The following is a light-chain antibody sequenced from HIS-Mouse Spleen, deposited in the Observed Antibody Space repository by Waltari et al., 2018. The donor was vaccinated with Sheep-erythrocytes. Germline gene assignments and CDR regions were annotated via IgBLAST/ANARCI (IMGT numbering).Light chain of an antibody. J-gene: IGLJ2*01. CDR2: QDT. Sequence: SSELTQPPSVSVSPGQTASITCSGDKLGDKYACWYQTKPGQSPVLVIYQDTKRPSGIPERFSGSNSGNTATLTISGTQAMDEADYYCQAWDSSIVVFGGGTKLTVL. CDR3: QAWDSSIVV. V-gene: IGLV3-1*01. CDR1: KLGDKY.